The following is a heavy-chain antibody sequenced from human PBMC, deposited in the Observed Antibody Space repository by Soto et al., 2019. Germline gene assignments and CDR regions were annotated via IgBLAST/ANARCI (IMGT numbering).Heavy chain of an antibody. CDR2: IIPIFGTG. J-gene: IGHJ6*02. V-gene: IGHV1-69*06. CDR1: GGTFSSYA. CDR3: ASPTRDWLPPARDYYYGMDV. D-gene: IGHD3-3*01. Sequence: VQLVQSGAEVKKPGSSVKVSCKASGGTFSSYAISWVRQAPGQGLEWMGGIIPIFGTGNYAQKFQGRVNITADKSTSTAYMELSRLRSEDTAVYYCASPTRDWLPPARDYYYGMDVWGQGTTVTVSS.